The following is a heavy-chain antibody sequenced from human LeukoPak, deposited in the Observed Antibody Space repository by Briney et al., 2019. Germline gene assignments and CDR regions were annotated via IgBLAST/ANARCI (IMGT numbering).Heavy chain of an antibody. V-gene: IGHV1-69*01. D-gene: IGHD3-10*01. Sequence: SVTVSCKSSGGTFSSYAISWVRQAPGQGLEWMGGIIPMFRTANYAQKFQGRVTITADESTSTAYMELSSLRSQDTAVYYCARRVRRGVSHPPHYYYYYAMDVWGKGTTITVSA. CDR1: GGTFSSYA. CDR3: ARRVRRGVSHPPHYYYYYAMDV. CDR2: IIPMFRTA. J-gene: IGHJ6*04.